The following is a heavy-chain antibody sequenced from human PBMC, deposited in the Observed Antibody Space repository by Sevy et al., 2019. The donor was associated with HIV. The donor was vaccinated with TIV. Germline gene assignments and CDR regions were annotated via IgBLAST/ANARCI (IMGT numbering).Heavy chain of an antibody. CDR1: GYTFTNYA. CDR2: INVGNGNT. D-gene: IGHD2-15*01. V-gene: IGHV1-3*01. J-gene: IGHJ4*02. Sequence: ASVKVSCKASGYTFTNYAIHWVRQAPGQKLEWMGRINVGNGNTLSQKFQDRATLTRDTSASTAYMQLSSLRSEDTAVYYCARGEFCSGSSCYSEFFDYWGQGALVTVSS. CDR3: ARGEFCSGSSCYSEFFDY.